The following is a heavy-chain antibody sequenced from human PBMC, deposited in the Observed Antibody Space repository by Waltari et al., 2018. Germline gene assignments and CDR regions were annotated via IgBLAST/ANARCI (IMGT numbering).Heavy chain of an antibody. Sequence: QVQLVQSGAEVKKPGASVKVSCKASGYTFTGYYMHWVRQAPGQGLEWMGRINPNSGGTNYAQKFQGRVTMTRDTSISTAYMELSRLRSDDTAVYYGARDLSGRITMVQGVIDYWGQGTLVTVSS. J-gene: IGHJ4*02. CDR2: INPNSGGT. D-gene: IGHD3-10*01. CDR1: GYTFTGYY. CDR3: ARDLSGRITMVQGVIDY. V-gene: IGHV1-2*06.